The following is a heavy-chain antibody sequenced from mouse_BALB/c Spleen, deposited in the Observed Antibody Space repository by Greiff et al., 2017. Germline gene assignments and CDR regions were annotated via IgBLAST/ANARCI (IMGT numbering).Heavy chain of an antibody. CDR2: IYPGDGDT. V-gene: IGHV1-80*01. CDR3: ARDTTVVARDY. J-gene: IGHJ2*01. CDR1: GYTFTSYY. D-gene: IGHD1-1*01. Sequence: QVQLQQPGAELVKPGASVKLSCKASGYTFTSYYMYWVKQRPGQGLEWIGQIYPGDGDTNYNGKFKGKATLTADKSSSTAYMQLSSLTSEDSAVYFCARDTTVVARDYWGQGTTLTVSS.